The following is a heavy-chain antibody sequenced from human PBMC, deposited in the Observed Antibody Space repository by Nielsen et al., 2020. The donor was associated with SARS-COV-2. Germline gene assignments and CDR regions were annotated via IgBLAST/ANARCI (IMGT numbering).Heavy chain of an antibody. Sequence: SETLSLTCTVSGGSISSSSYYWGWIRQPPGKGLEWIGSIYYSGSTYYNPSLKSRVTISVDTSKNQFSLKLSSVTAADTAVYYCARGRMDSDYWGQGTLVTVSS. D-gene: IGHD2-2*03. J-gene: IGHJ4*02. CDR1: GGSISSSSYY. CDR2: IYYSGST. CDR3: ARGRMDSDY. V-gene: IGHV4-39*07.